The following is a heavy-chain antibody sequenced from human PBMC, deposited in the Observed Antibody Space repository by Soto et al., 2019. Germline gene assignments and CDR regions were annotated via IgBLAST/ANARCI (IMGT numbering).Heavy chain of an antibody. CDR1: GDSVSSNSAG. D-gene: IGHD1-26*01. CDR3: ARGEQYSGRIFDY. J-gene: IGHJ4*01. Sequence: PSQTLSLTCAITGDSVSSNSAGWSWVRQSPSRGLEWLGRTYYRSKWYYEYAVSVRGRITINPDTSKNQYSLQLNSVTPEDAAVYFCARGEQYSGRIFDYWGQGTLVTVSS. V-gene: IGHV6-1*01. CDR2: TYYRSKWYY.